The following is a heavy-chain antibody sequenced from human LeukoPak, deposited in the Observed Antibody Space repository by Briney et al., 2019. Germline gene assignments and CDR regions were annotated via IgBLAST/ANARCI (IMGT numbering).Heavy chain of an antibody. CDR2: ISSSSSTI. D-gene: IGHD6-13*01. J-gene: IGHJ6*02. CDR3: ARGGSSWYGYYYGMDV. V-gene: IGHV3-48*04. Sequence: GGSLRLSCAASGFTFSSYSMNWVRHAPGKGLEWVSYISSSSSTIYYADSVKGRSTISRYNAKNSLYLQMNSLRAEDTAVYYCARGGSSWYGYYYGMDVWGQGTTVTFSS. CDR1: GFTFSSYS.